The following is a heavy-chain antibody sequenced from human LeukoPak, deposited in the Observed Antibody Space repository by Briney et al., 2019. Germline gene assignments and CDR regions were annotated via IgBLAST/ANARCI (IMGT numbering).Heavy chain of an antibody. V-gene: IGHV3-64*01. J-gene: IGHJ3*02. D-gene: IGHD3-9*01. CDR1: GFTFSSYA. Sequence: GGSLRLSCAASGFTFSSYAMHWVRQAPGKGLEYVSAISSNGGSTYYANSVKGRFTISRDNSKNTLYLQMNSLRAEDTAVYYCASRRRYYDILTGYYRDNDAFDIWGQGTMVTVSS. CDR3: ASRRRYYDILTGYYRDNDAFDI. CDR2: ISSNGGST.